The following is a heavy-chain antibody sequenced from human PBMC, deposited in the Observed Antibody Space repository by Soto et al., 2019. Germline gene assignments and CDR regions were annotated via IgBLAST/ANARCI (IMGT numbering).Heavy chain of an antibody. D-gene: IGHD3-16*02. V-gene: IGHV1-2*02. CDR1: GYIFAGYY. J-gene: IGHJ4*02. Sequence: QVQLVQSGAEVKMPGASVKVSCKASGYIFAGYYMAWVRHAPGQGLEWMGCINPNGGATDYPPQFQDRVTMPRDMSIPTAYMDLARLTSDDTAVYYWARVGYYDEVCGSYGLAHWGQGTLLTGSS. CDR2: INPNGGAT. CDR3: ARVGYYDEVCGSYGLAH.